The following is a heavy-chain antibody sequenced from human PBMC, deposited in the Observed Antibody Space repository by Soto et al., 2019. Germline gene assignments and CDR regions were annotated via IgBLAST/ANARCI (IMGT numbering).Heavy chain of an antibody. CDR3: AREGRQYYVPDY. CDR2: IWYDGSKK. V-gene: IGHV3-33*01. J-gene: IGHJ4*02. D-gene: IGHD3-3*01. CDR1: GFTFSSYG. Sequence: QVQLVESGGGVVQPGRSLRLSCAASGFTFSSYGMHWVRQAPGKGLEWVAVIWYDGSKKYYADSVKGRFTTSRDNSKNTLYLQMNSLRAEDTALYYCAREGRQYYVPDYWGQGTLVTVSS.